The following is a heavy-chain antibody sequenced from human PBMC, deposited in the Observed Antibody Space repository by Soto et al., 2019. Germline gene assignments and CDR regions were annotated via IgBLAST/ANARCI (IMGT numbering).Heavy chain of an antibody. D-gene: IGHD2-2*01. J-gene: IGHJ6*02. CDR2: IIPIFGTA. Sequence: ASVKVSCKASGGTFSSYAISWVRQAPGQGLEWMGGIIPIFGTANYAQKFQGRVTITADESTSTAYMELSSLRSEDTAVYYCAVATVVVPAAHIGPYGMDVWGQGTTVTVS. CDR3: AVATVVVPAAHIGPYGMDV. V-gene: IGHV1-69*13. CDR1: GGTFSSYA.